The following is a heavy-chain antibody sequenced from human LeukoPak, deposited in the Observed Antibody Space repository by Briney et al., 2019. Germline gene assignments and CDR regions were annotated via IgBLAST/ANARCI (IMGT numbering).Heavy chain of an antibody. V-gene: IGHV4-34*01. CDR2: INHSGST. CDR3: ARGGRWLQFRD. D-gene: IGHD5-24*01. Sequence: PLETLSLTYAVYGGSFSGYYWSWIRQPPGKGLEWIGEINHSGSTNYNPSLKSRVTISVDTSKNQFSLKLSSVTDADTAVYYSARGGRWLQFRDWGQGTLVTVSS. CDR1: GGSFSGYY. J-gene: IGHJ4*02.